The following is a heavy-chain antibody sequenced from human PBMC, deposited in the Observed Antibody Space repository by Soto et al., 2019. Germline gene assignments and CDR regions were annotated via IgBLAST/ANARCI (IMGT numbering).Heavy chain of an antibody. Sequence: EVQLAESGGGLVKPGGSLRLSCAASGFMFSTYSMNWVRQAPGKGLQWVSSISSRSSYIYYADSVKGRFTISRDNAKNSLYLQMNSLRGEDTAVYYCARVGFSAVVGANDYWGQGTLDTVSS. V-gene: IGHV3-21*01. CDR2: ISSRSSYI. CDR1: GFMFSTYS. CDR3: ARVGFSAVVGANDY. D-gene: IGHD2-15*01. J-gene: IGHJ4*02.